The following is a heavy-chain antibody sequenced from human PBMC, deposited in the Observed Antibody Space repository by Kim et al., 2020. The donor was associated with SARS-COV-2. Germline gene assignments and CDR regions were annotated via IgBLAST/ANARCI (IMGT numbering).Heavy chain of an antibody. CDR1: GGTFSSYA. V-gene: IGHV1-69*13. J-gene: IGHJ6*02. CDR2: IIPIFGTA. D-gene: IGHD2-2*01. Sequence: SVKVSCKASGGTFSSYAISWVRQAPGQGLEWMGGIIPIFGTANYAQKFQGRVTITADESTSTAYMELSSLRSEDTAVYYCAIIVVVPAAMSPLEVLYYYGMDVWGQGTTVTVSS. CDR3: AIIVVVPAAMSPLEVLYYYGMDV.